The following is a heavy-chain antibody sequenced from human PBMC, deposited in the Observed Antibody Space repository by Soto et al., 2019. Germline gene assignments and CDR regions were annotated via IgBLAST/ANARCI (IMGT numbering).Heavy chain of an antibody. V-gene: IGHV3-21*01. D-gene: IGHD2-2*01. J-gene: IGHJ5*02. CDR3: ARVVPADFNWFEP. CDR1: GFTFSSYS. Sequence: VGSLRLSCAASGFTFSSYSMNWVRQSPGKGLEWVSSISSSSSYIYYADSVKGRFTISRDNAKNSLYLQMNSLRAEDTAVYYCARVVPADFNWFEPWGQGTLVTVSS. CDR2: ISSSSSYI.